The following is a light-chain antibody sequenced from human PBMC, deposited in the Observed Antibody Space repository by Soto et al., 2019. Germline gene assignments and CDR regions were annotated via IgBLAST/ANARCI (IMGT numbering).Light chain of an antibody. Sequence: EIVVTQSPATLSVSPGERATLSCRASQSVSSNLAWYQQKPGQAPRLLIYGASTRATGITARFSGSGSGTEFTLTISSLQSEDFAVYYCQQYNNWPLTFGGGTKVDIK. V-gene: IGKV3-15*01. CDR3: QQYNNWPLT. J-gene: IGKJ4*01. CDR1: QSVSSN. CDR2: GAS.